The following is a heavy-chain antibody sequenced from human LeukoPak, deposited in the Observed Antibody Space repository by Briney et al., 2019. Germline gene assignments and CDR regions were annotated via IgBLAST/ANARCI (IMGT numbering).Heavy chain of an antibody. V-gene: IGHV4-34*01. D-gene: IGHD6-13*01. J-gene: IGHJ4*02. CDR3: ARIYSSSWYPAIDY. CDR2: INHSGST. Sequence: PSETPSLTCAVYGGSFSGYYWSWIRQPPGKGLEWIGEINHSGSTNYNPSLKSRVTISVDTSKNQFSLKLSSVTAADTAVYYCARIYSSSWYPAIDYWGQGTLVTVSS. CDR1: GGSFSGYY.